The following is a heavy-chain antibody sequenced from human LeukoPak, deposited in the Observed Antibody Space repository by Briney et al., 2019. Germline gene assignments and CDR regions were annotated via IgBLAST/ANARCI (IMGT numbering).Heavy chain of an antibody. CDR1: GLTFSSYE. V-gene: IGHV3-48*03. CDR2: ISSSGSTK. CDR3: AMGLGLESGGGLDY. J-gene: IGHJ4*02. D-gene: IGHD1-1*01. Sequence: PGGSLRLSCAVSGLTFSSYEMKWVRHASGRGLEWVSYISSSGSTKFYADSVKGRFTISRDNAKNSLYLQMNSLRADDTAVYYWAMGLGLESGGGLDYWGQGTLVTVSS.